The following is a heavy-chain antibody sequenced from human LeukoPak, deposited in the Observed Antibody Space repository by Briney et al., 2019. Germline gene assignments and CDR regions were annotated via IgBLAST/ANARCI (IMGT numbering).Heavy chain of an antibody. CDR1: GFTFSSYW. D-gene: IGHD3-3*01. Sequence: PGGSLRLSCAASGFTFSSYWMSWVRQAPGKGLEWVAVIWYDGSNKYYADSVKGRFTISRDNSKNTLYLQMNSLRAEDTAVYYCAREPRDFWSGYPDYWGQGTLVTVSS. CDR2: IWYDGSNK. V-gene: IGHV3-33*08. CDR3: AREPRDFWSGYPDY. J-gene: IGHJ4*02.